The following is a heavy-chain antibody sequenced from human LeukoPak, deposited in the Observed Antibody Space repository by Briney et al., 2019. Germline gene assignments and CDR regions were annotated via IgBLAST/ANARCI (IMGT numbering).Heavy chain of an antibody. CDR1: GFTFSSYG. CDR3: ARGHLVYSSGWYHFDY. D-gene: IGHD6-19*01. V-gene: IGHV3-30*03. J-gene: IGHJ4*02. Sequence: GRSLRLSCAASGFTFSSYGMHWVRQAPGKGLEWVAVISYDGSNKYYADSVKGRFTISRDNSKNTLYLQMNSLRAEDTAVYYCARGHLVYSSGWYHFDYWGQGTLVTVSS. CDR2: ISYDGSNK.